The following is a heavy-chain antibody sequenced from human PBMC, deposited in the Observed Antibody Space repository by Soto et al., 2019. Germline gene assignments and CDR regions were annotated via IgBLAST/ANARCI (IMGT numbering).Heavy chain of an antibody. J-gene: IGHJ4*02. V-gene: IGHV3-23*01. CDR3: AKQRVGSSRYRDFDS. Sequence: EVQLLESGGGLVQPGGSLRLTCAASGFTFTDYAMSWVRQAPGKGLEGVSVISSTGGSTYYAASVKGRFTISRDDSTNTVSLLMNSLRAEDPDVYYCAKQRVGSSRYRDFDSWGQGTLVTVSS. CDR1: GFTFTDYA. D-gene: IGHD6-13*01. CDR2: ISSTGGST.